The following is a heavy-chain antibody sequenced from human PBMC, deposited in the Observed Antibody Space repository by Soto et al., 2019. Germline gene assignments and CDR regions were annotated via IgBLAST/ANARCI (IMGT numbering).Heavy chain of an antibody. Sequence: EVQLVESGGGLVQPGGSLRLSCAASGFTFSSYWMSWVRQAPGKGLEWVANIKQDGSEKYYVDSVKGRFTISRDNAKNSLYLQVNSLRAEETAVYYCARGGHCSSTSCYTSRSAFDIWGQGTMVTVSS. V-gene: IGHV3-7*01. CDR3: ARGGHCSSTSCYTSRSAFDI. J-gene: IGHJ3*02. CDR2: IKQDGSEK. CDR1: GFTFSSYW. D-gene: IGHD2-2*02.